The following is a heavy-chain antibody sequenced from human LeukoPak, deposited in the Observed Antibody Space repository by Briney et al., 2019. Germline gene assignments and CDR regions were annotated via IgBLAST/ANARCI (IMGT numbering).Heavy chain of an antibody. J-gene: IGHJ5*02. CDR3: ARGSNYDFWSGYYGFDP. CDR2: INHSGST. V-gene: IGHV4-34*01. CDR1: GGSISSYY. D-gene: IGHD3-3*01. Sequence: SETLSLTCTVSGGSISSYYWSWIRQPPGKGLEWIGEINHSGSTNYNPSLKSRVTISVDTSKNQFSLKLSSVTAADTAVYYCARGSNYDFWSGYYGFDPWGQGTLVTVSS.